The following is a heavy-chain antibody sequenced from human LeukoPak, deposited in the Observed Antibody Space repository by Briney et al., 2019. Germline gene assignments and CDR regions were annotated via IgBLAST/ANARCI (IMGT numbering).Heavy chain of an antibody. V-gene: IGHV4-4*07. Sequence: SETLSLTCTVSGGSISSYYWSWIRQPAGKGLEWIGRIYTSGSTNYNPSLKSRVTMSVDTSKNQFSLKLSSVTAADTAVYYCARDRNKRYSGYDLFLHYHYGMDVWGQGTTVTVSS. D-gene: IGHD5-12*01. J-gene: IGHJ6*02. CDR2: IYTSGST. CDR3: ARDRNKRYSGYDLFLHYHYGMDV. CDR1: GGSISSYY.